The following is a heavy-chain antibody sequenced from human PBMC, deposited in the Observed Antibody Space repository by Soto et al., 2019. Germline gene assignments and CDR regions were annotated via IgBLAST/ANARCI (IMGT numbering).Heavy chain of an antibody. CDR1: GYTFTSYY. V-gene: IGHV1-46*01. CDR3: ARDKKRDMVVVPADILTLSSGMDV. CDR2: INPSGGST. Sequence: ASVKVSCKASGYTFTSYYMHWVRQAPGQGLEWMGIINPSGGSTSYAQKFQGRVTMTRDTSTSTVYMELSSLRSEDTAVYYCARDKKRDMVVVPADILTLSSGMDVWAQRTTVPVS. J-gene: IGHJ6*02. D-gene: IGHD2-2*02.